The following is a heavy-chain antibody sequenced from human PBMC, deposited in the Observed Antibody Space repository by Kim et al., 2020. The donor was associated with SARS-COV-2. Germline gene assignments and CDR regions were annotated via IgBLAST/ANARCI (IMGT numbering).Heavy chain of an antibody. Sequence: TNYAQKFEGRVTMTRDTSISTAYMDLTSLRSDDTAVYYCARGIIDNSVIFWGQGTLVTVSS. D-gene: IGHD1-20*01. CDR3: ARGIIDNSVIF. J-gene: IGHJ4*02. V-gene: IGHV1-2*02. CDR2: T.